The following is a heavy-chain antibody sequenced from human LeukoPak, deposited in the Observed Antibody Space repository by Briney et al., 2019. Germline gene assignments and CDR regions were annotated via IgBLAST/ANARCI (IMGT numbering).Heavy chain of an antibody. D-gene: IGHD3-9*01. CDR3: ARGFDILTGYYSDAFDI. J-gene: IGHJ3*02. CDR1: GGSISSGPYF. Sequence: PSETLSLTCSVSGGSISSGPYFWSWIRQSPGQGLEWIGYIWPSGSTNYNPSLSGRVAISLDKSKNQFSLKLSSVTAADTAVYYCARGFDILTGYYSDAFDIWGQGTMVTVSS. V-gene: IGHV4-30-2*06. CDR2: IWPSGST.